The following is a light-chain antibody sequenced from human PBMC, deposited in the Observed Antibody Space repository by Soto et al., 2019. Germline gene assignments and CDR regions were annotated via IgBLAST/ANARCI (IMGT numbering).Light chain of an antibody. CDR1: TGAVTKGHY. V-gene: IGLV7-46*01. CDR3: LLSYSGPSV. Sequence: QPLVTQQPSLTVSPGGTVTLTWGSSTGAVTKGHYPYCFQQKPGQAPRTLMYDTTNRHSWTPARCSFSLLGGKAALTLPGAQPQDAAEYYCLLSYSGPSVFGTGTQVIVL. CDR2: DTT. J-gene: IGLJ1*01.